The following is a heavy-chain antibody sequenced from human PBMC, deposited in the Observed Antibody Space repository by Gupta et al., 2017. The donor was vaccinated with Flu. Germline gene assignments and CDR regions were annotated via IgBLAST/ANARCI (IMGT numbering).Heavy chain of an antibody. J-gene: IGHJ4*02. D-gene: IGHD3-10*01. CDR3: ARDHLVGGVAGTGTQFDY. Sequence: QVRVVQSGVEVMKPGSWVKVSCESSGGTSSSHAISCVRQAPGQGREALGGVIAINNSARYEQRVQGRLTITADRTTSATYMELSSLTTEETAVYYCARDHLVGGVAGTGTQFDYWGQGTLVTVSS. CDR2: VIAINNSA. CDR1: GGTSSSHA. V-gene: IGHV1-69*06.